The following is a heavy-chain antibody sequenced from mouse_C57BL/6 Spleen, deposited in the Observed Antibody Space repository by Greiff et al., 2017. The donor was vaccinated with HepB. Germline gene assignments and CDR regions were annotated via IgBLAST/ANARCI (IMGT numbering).Heavy chain of an antibody. V-gene: IGHV2-9*01. CDR3: AKIDSSGLWAMDY. CDR1: GFSLTSYG. Sequence: VKLVESGPGLVAPSQSLSITCTVSGFSLTSYGVDWVRQPPGKGLEWLGVIWGGGSTNYNSALMSRLSISKDNSKSQVFLKMNSRQTDDTAMYYCAKIDSSGLWAMDYWGQGTSVTVSS. J-gene: IGHJ4*01. D-gene: IGHD3-2*02. CDR2: IWGGGST.